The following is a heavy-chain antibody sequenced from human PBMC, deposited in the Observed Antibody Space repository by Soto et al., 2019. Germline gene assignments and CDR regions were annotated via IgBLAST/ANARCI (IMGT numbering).Heavy chain of an antibody. J-gene: IGHJ6*04. Sequence: PSETLSLTCTVSGGSISSGGYYWIWIRQHPGKGLEWIGYIYYSGSTYYNPSLKSRVTISVDTSKNQFSLKLSSVTAADTAVYYCAREHRAGYDCWSGYPLVWGKGTTVTVSS. CDR3: AREHRAGYDCWSGYPLV. CDR2: IYYSGST. V-gene: IGHV4-31*03. CDR1: GGSISSGGYY. D-gene: IGHD3-3*01.